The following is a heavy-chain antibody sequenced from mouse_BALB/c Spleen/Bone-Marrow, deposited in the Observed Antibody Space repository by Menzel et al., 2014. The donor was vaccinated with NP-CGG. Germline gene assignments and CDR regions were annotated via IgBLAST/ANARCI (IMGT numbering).Heavy chain of an antibody. V-gene: IGHV5-6-3*01. CDR3: ARDGDYVFYAMDY. CDR1: GFTFSSYG. Sequence: EVQLVESGGGLVQPGGSLKLSCAASGFTFSSYGMSWVRQTPDKRLELVATINRNGGSTYYPDSVKGRFTISRDNAKNTLYLQMSSLKSEDTAMYYCARDGDYVFYAMDYWGQGTSVTVSS. J-gene: IGHJ4*01. D-gene: IGHD2-13*01. CDR2: INRNGGST.